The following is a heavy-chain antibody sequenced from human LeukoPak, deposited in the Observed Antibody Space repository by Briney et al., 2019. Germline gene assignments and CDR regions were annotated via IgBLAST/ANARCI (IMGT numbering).Heavy chain of an antibody. CDR1: GYTFTGYY. J-gene: IGHJ4*02. V-gene: IGHV1-2*06. CDR2: INPNSGGT. Sequence: EASVKVSCEASGYTFTGYYMHWVRQAPGQGLEWMGRINPNSGGTNYAQKFQGRVTMTRDTSISTAYMELSRLRSDDTAVYYCASLINYYDSSGYYYHYWGQGTLVTVSS. D-gene: IGHD3-22*01. CDR3: ASLINYYDSSGYYYHY.